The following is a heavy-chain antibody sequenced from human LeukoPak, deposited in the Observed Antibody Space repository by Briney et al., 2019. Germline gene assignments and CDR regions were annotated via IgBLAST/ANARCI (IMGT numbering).Heavy chain of an antibody. Sequence: GGSLRLSCAASGFTFSDYTLNWVRQAPGKGLEWVSSSSGVSSYIYYADSVKGRFTISRDNAENSLYLQMNSLRAEDTALYYCARDDDPDAFDFWGQGTMVIVSS. CDR3: ARDDDPDAFDF. CDR2: SSGVSSYI. CDR1: GFTFSDYT. J-gene: IGHJ3*01. V-gene: IGHV3-21*01.